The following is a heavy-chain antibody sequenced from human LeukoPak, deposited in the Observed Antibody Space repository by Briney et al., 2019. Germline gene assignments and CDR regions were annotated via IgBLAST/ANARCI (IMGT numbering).Heavy chain of an antibody. J-gene: IGHJ4*02. CDR2: FDPEDDET. CDR1: GYTLTELS. CDR3: ATDLLQTIASAGTMSY. V-gene: IGHV1-24*01. Sequence: ASVKVSCKVSGYTLTELSMHWVRQAPGKGLEWMGGFDPEDDETAYAQKFQGRLTLTEDTSTDTAYMELSSPRSEDTAVYYCATDLLQTIASAGTMSYWGQGTLVTVSS. D-gene: IGHD6-13*01.